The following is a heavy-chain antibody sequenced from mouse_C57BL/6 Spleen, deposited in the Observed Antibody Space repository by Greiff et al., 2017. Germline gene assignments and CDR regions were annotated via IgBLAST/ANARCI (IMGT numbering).Heavy chain of an antibody. D-gene: IGHD1-1*01. CDR3: ARKGSNYDAMDY. J-gene: IGHJ4*01. CDR2: IDPSDSYT. V-gene: IGHV1-59*01. Sequence: QVQLQQPGAELVRPGTSVKLSCKASGYTFTSYWMHWVKQRPGQGLEWIGVIDPSDSYTNYNQKFKGKATLTADTSSSTAYMQLSSLTSEDSAVYYCARKGSNYDAMDYWGQGTSVTVSS. CDR1: GYTFTSYW.